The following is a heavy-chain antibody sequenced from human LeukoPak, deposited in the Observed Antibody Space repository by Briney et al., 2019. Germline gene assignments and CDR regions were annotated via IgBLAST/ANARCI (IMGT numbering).Heavy chain of an antibody. CDR3: AREDWNDGVTGYYGMDV. V-gene: IGHV1-69*13. CDR2: IIPIFGTA. Sequence: SVKVSCKASGGTFSSYPISWVRQAPGQGLEWIGGIIPIFGTASYAQKFQGRVTITADESTSTAYMELSSLRSEDTAVYYCAREDWNDGVTGYYGMDVWGKGTTVTVSS. CDR1: GGTFSSYP. D-gene: IGHD1-1*01. J-gene: IGHJ6*04.